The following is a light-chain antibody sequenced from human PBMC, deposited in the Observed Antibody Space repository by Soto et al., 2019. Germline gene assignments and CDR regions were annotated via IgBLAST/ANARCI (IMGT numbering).Light chain of an antibody. V-gene: IGKV3-15*01. CDR2: GVS. CDR1: QSVSSK. Sequence: EIVMTQSPASLSLSPGERATLSCRASQSVSSKLAWFQQKPGQAPRLLIYGVSTRATAVPARFSGSGSGTEFTLTINSLQPEDFVVYYCQQYNNWPHTFGQGTKLEIK. CDR3: QQYNNWPHT. J-gene: IGKJ2*01.